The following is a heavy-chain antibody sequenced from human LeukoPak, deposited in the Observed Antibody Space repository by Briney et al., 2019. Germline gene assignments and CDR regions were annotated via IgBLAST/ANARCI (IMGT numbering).Heavy chain of an antibody. CDR1: GYSFTSYW. J-gene: IGHJ4*02. CDR2: IYPGDSDT. D-gene: IGHD6-13*01. Sequence: GESLKISCKGSGYSFTSYWIGWVRQMPGKGLEWMGIIYPGDSDTRYSPSFQGQVTISADKSISTAYLQWSSLKASDTAMYYCASLPAARYSSNWGGGYFDYWGQGTLVTVSS. V-gene: IGHV5-51*01. CDR3: ASLPAARYSSNWGGGYFDY.